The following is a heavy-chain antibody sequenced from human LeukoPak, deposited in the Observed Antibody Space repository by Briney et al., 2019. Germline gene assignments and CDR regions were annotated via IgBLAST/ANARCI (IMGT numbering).Heavy chain of an antibody. CDR3: ARRRISRTYYYDADAFDI. CDR1: GGSFSGYY. J-gene: IGHJ3*02. V-gene: IGHV4-34*01. CDR2: INHSGST. D-gene: IGHD3-22*01. Sequence: SSETLSLTCAVYGGSFSGYYWGWIRQPPGKGLEWIGEINHSGSTNYNPSLKSRVTISVDTSKNQFSLKLSSVTAADTAVYYCARRRISRTYYYDADAFDIWGQGTMVTVSS.